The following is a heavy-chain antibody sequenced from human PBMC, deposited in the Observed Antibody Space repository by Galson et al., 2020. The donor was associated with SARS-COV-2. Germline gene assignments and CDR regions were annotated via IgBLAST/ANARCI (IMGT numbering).Heavy chain of an antibody. V-gene: IGHV3-15*01. CDR2: VKSKTDGGTT. D-gene: IGHD4-17*01. CDR1: GFTFSNAW. J-gene: IGHJ4*02. Sequence: GESLKISCAASGFTFSNAWISWVRQAPGKGLGWVGRVKSKTDGGTTDYAAPVKGRFIISRDDSKNTLYLQMDSLKTEDTAVYYCTWTTVTLQWDFWGQGTQVTVSS. CDR3: TWTTVTLQWDF.